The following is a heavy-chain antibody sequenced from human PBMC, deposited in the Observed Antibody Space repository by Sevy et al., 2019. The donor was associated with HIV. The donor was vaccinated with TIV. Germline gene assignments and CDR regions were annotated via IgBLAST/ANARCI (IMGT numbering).Heavy chain of an antibody. D-gene: IGHD3-22*01. Sequence: GESLKISCRGSGYSFTSHWIGWVRHMPGKGLEWMGIIYPDDSDTRYSPSFQGQVTFSADKSISTAYLQWSSLKASDTAMYYCATSRSGYLDSSGYYIYWGPGTLVTVSS. J-gene: IGHJ4*02. CDR1: GYSFTSHW. V-gene: IGHV5-51*01. CDR3: ATSRSGYLDSSGYYIY. CDR2: IYPDDSDT.